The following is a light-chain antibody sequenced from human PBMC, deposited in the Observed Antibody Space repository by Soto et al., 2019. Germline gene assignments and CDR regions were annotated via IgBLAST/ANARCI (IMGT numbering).Light chain of an antibody. CDR2: DAS. V-gene: IGKV3-11*01. CDR3: QQRSNWPRPIT. J-gene: IGKJ5*01. Sequence: EIVLTQSPATLSLSPGERATLSCRASQSVSSYLAWYQQKPGQAPRLLIYDASNRATSIPARFSGSGSGTDFTLTISSLEPEDFAVYYCQQRSNWPRPITFGQGTRLEIK. CDR1: QSVSSY.